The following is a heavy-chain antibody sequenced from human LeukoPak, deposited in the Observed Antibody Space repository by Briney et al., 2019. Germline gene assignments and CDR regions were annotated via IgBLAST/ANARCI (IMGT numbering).Heavy chain of an antibody. Sequence: GGSLRLSCAASGFTFSSYGMHWVHQAPGKGLEWVAVIWYDGSNKYYADSVKGRFTISRDNSKNTLYLQMNSLGAEDTAVYYCAKPRYYYDINDAFDIWGQGTMVTVSS. J-gene: IGHJ3*02. CDR2: IWYDGSNK. CDR1: GFTFSSYG. CDR3: AKPRYYYDINDAFDI. D-gene: IGHD3-22*01. V-gene: IGHV3-33*06.